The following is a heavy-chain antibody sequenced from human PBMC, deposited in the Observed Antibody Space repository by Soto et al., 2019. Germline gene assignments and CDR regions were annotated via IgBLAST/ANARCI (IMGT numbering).Heavy chain of an antibody. CDR1: GGSISSYY. V-gene: IGHV4-59*01. CDR2: IYYSGRT. CDR3: ARDLTMVRGSSYYYYGMDV. D-gene: IGHD3-10*01. Sequence: PSETLSLTCTVSGGSISSYYWSWIRQPPGKGLEWIGYIYYSGRTNYNPSLKSRVTISVDTSKNQFSLKLSSVTAADTAVYYCARDLTMVRGSSYYYYGMDVWGQGTTVTVSS. J-gene: IGHJ6*02.